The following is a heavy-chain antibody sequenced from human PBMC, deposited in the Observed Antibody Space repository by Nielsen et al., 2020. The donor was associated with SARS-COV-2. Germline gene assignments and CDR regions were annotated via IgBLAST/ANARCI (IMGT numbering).Heavy chain of an antibody. CDR2: INPNSGNT. D-gene: IGHD3-3*01. V-gene: IGHV1-8*01. Sequence: VRQMPGKGLEWMGRINPNSGNTGYAQKFQGRVTMTRNTSISTAYMELSSLRSEDTAVYYCARMGLGADYDFWSGYYDGMDVWGQGTTVTVSS. CDR3: ARMGLGADYDFWSGYYDGMDV. J-gene: IGHJ6*02.